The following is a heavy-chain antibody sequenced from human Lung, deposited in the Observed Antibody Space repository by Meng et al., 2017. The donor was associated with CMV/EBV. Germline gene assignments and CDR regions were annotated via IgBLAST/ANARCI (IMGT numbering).Heavy chain of an antibody. D-gene: IGHD2-2*01. CDR2: LYPYGST. Sequence: QLQESGARLVKPWDTVSVPCIVSSDSITSYFWSWVRQPAGKGLEWIGRLYPYGSTDNNPSLSSRLTLSLDTSKIRFSLKLRSVTAADTAIYYCARTPVRFCNTHMCYAFDYWGQGALVTVSS. J-gene: IGHJ4*02. CDR1: SDSITSYF. CDR3: ARTPVRFCNTHMCYAFDY. V-gene: IGHV4-4*07.